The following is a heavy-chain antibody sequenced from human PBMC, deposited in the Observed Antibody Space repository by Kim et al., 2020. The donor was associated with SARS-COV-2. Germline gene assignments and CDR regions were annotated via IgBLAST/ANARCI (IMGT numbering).Heavy chain of an antibody. J-gene: IGHJ4*02. V-gene: IGHV3-48*02. CDR3: ARDIAVAGTFDY. D-gene: IGHD6-19*01. Sequence: YYADSVKGRFTISRDNAKNSLYLQMNSLRDEDTAVYYCARDIAVAGTFDYWGQGTLVTVSA.